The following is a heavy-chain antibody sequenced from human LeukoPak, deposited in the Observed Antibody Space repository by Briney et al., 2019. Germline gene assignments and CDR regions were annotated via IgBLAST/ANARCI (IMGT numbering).Heavy chain of an antibody. D-gene: IGHD2-2*01. J-gene: IGHJ4*02. CDR1: GYTFTAYF. Sequence: ASVKVSCKASGYTFTAYFMHWVRQAAGQGLEWMGWINPNSGGTNYAQKFQGRVTMTRDTPISTAYMELSRLRSDDTAVYYCASSIVYCSSTSCYFNWGQGTLVTVSS. V-gene: IGHV1-2*02. CDR3: ASSIVYCSSTSCYFN. CDR2: INPNSGGT.